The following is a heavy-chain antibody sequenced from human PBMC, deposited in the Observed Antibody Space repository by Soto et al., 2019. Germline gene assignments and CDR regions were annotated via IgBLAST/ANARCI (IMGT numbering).Heavy chain of an antibody. Sequence: ASVKVSCKASGYTFTSYAMHWVRQAPGQRLEWMGWINPGSGNTGYAQKFQGRVTMTRNTSASTAYMELSSLRSEDTAVYYCAVDYGDYVFDYWGQGTLVTVSS. CDR2: INPGSGNT. D-gene: IGHD4-17*01. V-gene: IGHV1-3*01. J-gene: IGHJ4*02. CDR1: GYTFTSYA. CDR3: AVDYGDYVFDY.